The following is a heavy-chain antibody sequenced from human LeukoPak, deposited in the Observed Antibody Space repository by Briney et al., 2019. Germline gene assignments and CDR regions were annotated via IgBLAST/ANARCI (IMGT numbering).Heavy chain of an antibody. V-gene: IGHV4-4*02. CDR3: ARGDVLLWFGELHY. D-gene: IGHD3-10*01. Sequence: PSETLSLTCAVSGGSVSNGNWWSWVRQPPGQGLEWLGEIYHTGSTNYNPSLKSRVTISVDKSKNQFSLNLTSVTAADTAVYYCARGDVLLWFGELHYWGQGTLVTVSS. J-gene: IGHJ4*02. CDR1: GGSVSNGNW. CDR2: IYHTGST.